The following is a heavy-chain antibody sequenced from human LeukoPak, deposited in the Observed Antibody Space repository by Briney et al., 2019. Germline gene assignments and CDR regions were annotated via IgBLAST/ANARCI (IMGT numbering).Heavy chain of an antibody. J-gene: IGHJ3*02. CDR1: GYTFTVYY. V-gene: IGHV1-2*02. CDR2: INPSSGGT. CDR3: ARYCSSISCHAFDI. D-gene: IGHD2-2*01. Sequence: ASVKVSCKASGYTFTVYYMHWVRQAPGQGLEWMGWINPSSGGTNYAQKFQGRVIMTRDTSISTAYMELSRLRSDDTAMYYCARYCSSISCHAFDIWGQGTMVTVSS.